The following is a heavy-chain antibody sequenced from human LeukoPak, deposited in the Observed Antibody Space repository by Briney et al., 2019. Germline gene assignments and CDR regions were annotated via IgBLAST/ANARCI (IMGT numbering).Heavy chain of an antibody. J-gene: IGHJ4*02. CDR1: GFTFSSYA. CDR3: AREPPRSLSTIFGVALDY. V-gene: IGHV3-23*01. D-gene: IGHD3-3*01. CDR2: ISGSGGST. Sequence: GGSLRLSCAASGFTFSSYAMSWVRQAPGKGLEWVSAISGSGGSTYYADSVKGRFTISRDNSKNTLYLQMNSLRAEDTAVYYCAREPPRSLSTIFGVALDYWGQGTLVTVSS.